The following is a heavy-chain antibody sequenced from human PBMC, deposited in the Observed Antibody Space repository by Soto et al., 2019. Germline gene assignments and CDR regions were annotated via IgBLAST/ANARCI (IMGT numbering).Heavy chain of an antibody. CDR3: ARDLSGYYYGMDV. V-gene: IGHV4-34*01. CDR1: GGSFSGYF. Sequence: SETLSLTCAVYGGSFSGYFWNWVRQPPGKGLEWIGEINHSGSTKYNPSLKSRVTLSVDTSKNQFSLREFSVTAADTAVYYCARDLSGYYYGMDVWGQGTTVTASS. CDR2: INHSGST. J-gene: IGHJ6*02.